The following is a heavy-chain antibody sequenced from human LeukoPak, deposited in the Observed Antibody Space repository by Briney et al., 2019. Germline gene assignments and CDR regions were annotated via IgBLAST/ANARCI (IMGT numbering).Heavy chain of an antibody. Sequence: ASVKVSCKASGGTFISYAISWVRQAPGQGLEWMGGIIPIFGTANYAQKFQGRVTITADESTSTAYMELSSLRSEDTAVYYCARDLADQYSSGWSEGAGYWGQGTLVTVSS. V-gene: IGHV1-69*13. CDR2: IIPIFGTA. J-gene: IGHJ4*02. D-gene: IGHD6-19*01. CDR1: GGTFISYA. CDR3: ARDLADQYSSGWSEGAGY.